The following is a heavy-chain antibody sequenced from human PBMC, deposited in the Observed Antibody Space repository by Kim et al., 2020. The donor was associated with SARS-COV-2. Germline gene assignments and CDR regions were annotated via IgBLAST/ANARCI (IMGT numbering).Heavy chain of an antibody. CDR1: GDSVSSNGAA. CDR2: TYYRSKWYN. CDR3: ARSGAEYSSSWPIDY. Sequence: QTLSLTCAISGDSVSSNGAAWNWIRQSPSRGLEWLGRTYYRSKWYNDYAVSVKSRMTINPDTSKNQFSLQLNSVTPEDTAVYFCARSGAEYSSSWPIDYWGQGTLVTVSS. J-gene: IGHJ4*02. D-gene: IGHD6-13*01. V-gene: IGHV6-1*01.